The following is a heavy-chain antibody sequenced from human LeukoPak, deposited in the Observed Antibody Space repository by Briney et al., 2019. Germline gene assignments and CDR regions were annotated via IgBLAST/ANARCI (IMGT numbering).Heavy chain of an antibody. D-gene: IGHD5-18*01. V-gene: IGHV1-8*01. J-gene: IGHJ6*03. CDR3: ARIAVDTAMVSFFSYYYYMDV. CDR1: GYTFISYD. CDR2: MNPNSGNT. Sequence: ASVKVSCKASGYTFISYDINWVRQATGQGLEWMGWMNPNSGNTGYAQKFQGRVTMTRNTSISTAYMELSSLRSEDTAVYYCARIAVDTAMVSFFSYYYYMDVWGKGTTVTVSS.